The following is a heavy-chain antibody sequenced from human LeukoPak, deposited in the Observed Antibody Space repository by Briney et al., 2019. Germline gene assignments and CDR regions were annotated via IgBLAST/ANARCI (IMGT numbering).Heavy chain of an antibody. CDR3: AKERLLGYFYMDV. CDR2: TRYDGSIK. D-gene: IGHD3-3*02. Sequence: PGGSLRLSCAASGFTFNNYGMHWVRQAPCKGLESVAFTRYDGSIKDYADSVKGRFTISRDNSKNMLYLEMNSLRTDDTALYYCAKERLLGYFYMDVWGKGTTVTVSS. CDR1: GFTFNNYG. V-gene: IGHV3-30*02. J-gene: IGHJ6*03.